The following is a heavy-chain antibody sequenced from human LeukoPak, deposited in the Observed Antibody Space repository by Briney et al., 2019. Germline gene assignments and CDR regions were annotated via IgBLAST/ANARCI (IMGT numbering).Heavy chain of an antibody. V-gene: IGHV3-23*01. D-gene: IGHD3-10*01. CDR3: AKDAVAPGSGGDYFDY. Sequence: PGGSLRLSCAASGFTFSDYYMSWVRQAPGKGLEWVSVITANGVRTYYADSVKGRFTISRDNSKNTLSLQMNSLRADDMAVYYCAKDAVAPGSGGDYFDYWGQGTLVTVSS. CDR1: GFTFSDYY. J-gene: IGHJ4*02. CDR2: ITANGVRT.